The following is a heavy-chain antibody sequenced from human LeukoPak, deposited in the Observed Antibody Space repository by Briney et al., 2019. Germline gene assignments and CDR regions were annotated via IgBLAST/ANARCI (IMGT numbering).Heavy chain of an antibody. CDR3: AREKSNWGYDS. V-gene: IGHV3-48*04. D-gene: IGHD7-27*01. J-gene: IGHJ5*01. Sequence: PGGSLRLSCAASGFTLSFYSMNWVRQAPGKGLEWISYISSSGSTVYYADSVKGRFTISRDNTNNSLYLQMSGLRTEDTAVYYCAREKSNWGYDSWGQGTLVTVSS. CDR1: GFTLSFYS. CDR2: ISSSGSTV.